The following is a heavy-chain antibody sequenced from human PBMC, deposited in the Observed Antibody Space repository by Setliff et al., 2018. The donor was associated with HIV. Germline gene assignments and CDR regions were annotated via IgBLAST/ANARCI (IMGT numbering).Heavy chain of an antibody. CDR1: GFTFNTYN. V-gene: IGHV3-48*04. CDR2: ISITSSTI. CDR3: ARDQFTWNDHDQNNHYYGMDV. D-gene: IGHD1-1*01. J-gene: IGHJ6*02. Sequence: PGESLKISCAASGFTFNTYNMNWVRQAPGKGLEWVSYISITSSTIYYADSVKGRFTISRDNAKNSLYLQMNSLRAEDTAVYYCARDQFTWNDHDQNNHYYGMDVWGQGTTVTVSS.